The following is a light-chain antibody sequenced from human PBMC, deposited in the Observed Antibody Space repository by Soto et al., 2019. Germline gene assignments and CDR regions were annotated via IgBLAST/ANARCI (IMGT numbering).Light chain of an antibody. CDR1: KSVSSN. CDR3: QQYNNWPPWT. V-gene: IGKV3-15*01. J-gene: IGKJ1*01. CDR2: GAS. Sequence: EIVITQSPATLSVSPGERATLSCRARKSVSSNLAWYQQKPGQAPRLLIYGASTRATGIPARVSGSGSGTEFTLTISILQSEDFAVYYCQQYNNWPPWTCGQGTKV.